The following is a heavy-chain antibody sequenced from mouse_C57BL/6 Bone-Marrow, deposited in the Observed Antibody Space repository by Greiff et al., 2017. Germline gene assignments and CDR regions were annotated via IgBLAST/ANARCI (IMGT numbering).Heavy chain of an antibody. D-gene: IGHD1-3*01. J-gene: IGHJ1*03. Sequence: QVQLQQSGPGLVQPSQSLSITCIVSGFSLTSYGVHWVRQSPGKGLEWLGVIWSGGSTDYNAAFISRLSISKDNSKSQVFFKMNSLQADDTAIYYCARYNWLWYFDVWGTGTTVTVSS. V-gene: IGHV2-2*01. CDR2: IWSGGST. CDR3: ARYNWLWYFDV. CDR1: GFSLTSYG.